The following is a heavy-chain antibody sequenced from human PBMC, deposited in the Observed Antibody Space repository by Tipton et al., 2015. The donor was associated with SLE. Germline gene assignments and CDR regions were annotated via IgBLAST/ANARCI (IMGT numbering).Heavy chain of an antibody. CDR1: GGSISSGASS. CDR3: ARVVKDLGFDL. CDR2: IYHSGST. Sequence: TLSLTCTVSGGSISSGASSWSWIRQPPGKGLEWIGYIYHSGSTYYNPSLKSRVTISVDRSKNQFFLKLSSVTAADTAVYYCARVVKDLGFDLWGRGTLVTVSS. J-gene: IGHJ2*01. V-gene: IGHV4-30-2*01. D-gene: IGHD2-21*01.